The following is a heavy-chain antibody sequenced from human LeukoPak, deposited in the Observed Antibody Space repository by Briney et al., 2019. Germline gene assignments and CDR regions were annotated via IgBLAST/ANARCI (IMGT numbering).Heavy chain of an antibody. CDR3: ARHAYDRSGAPRGLQN. Sequence: SETLSLTCTVSGVSISSRSHYWGWIRQSPGKGLEWIGSLLYSGSTYYKASLQRRVTISVDTSKSQFSLKLMSVTAADTAVYYCARHAYDRSGAPRGLQNWGQGTLVTVSS. V-gene: IGHV4-39*01. CDR2: LLYSGST. J-gene: IGHJ4*02. D-gene: IGHD3-22*01. CDR1: GVSISSRSHY.